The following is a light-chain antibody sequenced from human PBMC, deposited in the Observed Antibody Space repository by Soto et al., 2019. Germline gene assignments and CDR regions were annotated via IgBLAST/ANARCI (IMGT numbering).Light chain of an antibody. CDR2: KAS. J-gene: IGKJ1*01. Sequence: DIRMTQSPSTLSGSVGDRVTITCRASQTISSWLAWYQQKPGKAPKLLIYKASTLKSGVPSRFSGSGSGTEFTLTISSLQPDDFETYYCQHYNSYSEAFGKGTKGDI. CDR3: QHYNSYSEA. CDR1: QTISSW. V-gene: IGKV1-5*03.